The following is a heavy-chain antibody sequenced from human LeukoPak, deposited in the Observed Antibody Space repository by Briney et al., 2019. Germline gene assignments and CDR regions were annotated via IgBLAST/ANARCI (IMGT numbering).Heavy chain of an antibody. J-gene: IGHJ6*03. Sequence: GASVKVSCKASGYTFTGYYMHWVRQAPGQGLEWMGWISPNSGGTNYAQKFQGRVTMTRDTSISTAYMELSRLRSDDTAVYYCARTGLAVAGTWYYYYMDVWGKGTTVTVSS. CDR2: ISPNSGGT. CDR3: ARTGLAVAGTWYYYYMDV. CDR1: GYTFTGYY. D-gene: IGHD6-19*01. V-gene: IGHV1-2*02.